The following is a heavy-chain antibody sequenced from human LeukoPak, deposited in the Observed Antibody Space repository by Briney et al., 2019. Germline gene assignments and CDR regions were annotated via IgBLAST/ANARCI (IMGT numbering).Heavy chain of an antibody. Sequence: SETLSLTCTVSGGSISSYYWSWIRQPPGKGLEWIGYIYYSGSTNYNPSVKSRVTISVDTSKNQFSLKLSSVTAADTAVYYCARGGGLRYFDWLPTAGLDYWGQGTLVTVSS. CDR2: IYYSGST. CDR3: ARGGGLRYFDWLPTAGLDY. CDR1: GGSISSYY. V-gene: IGHV4-59*01. D-gene: IGHD3-9*01. J-gene: IGHJ4*02.